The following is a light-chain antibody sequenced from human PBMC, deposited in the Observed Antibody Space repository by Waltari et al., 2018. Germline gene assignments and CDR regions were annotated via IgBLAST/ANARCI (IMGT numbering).Light chain of an antibody. J-gene: IGKJ1*01. CDR2: HAS. CDR3: QKYESLPAT. Sequence: EIVLTQSPGSLDLSPGERATLSCRASQSVSKYLAWYQQKPGQALRLLIYHASSRATGIPDRFSGSGFGTDCSLTISRLEPEDFAVYYCQKYESLPATFGQGTKVEIK. CDR1: QSVSKY. V-gene: IGKV3-20*01.